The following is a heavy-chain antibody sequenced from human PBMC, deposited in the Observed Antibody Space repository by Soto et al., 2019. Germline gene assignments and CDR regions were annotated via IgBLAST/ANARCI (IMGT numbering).Heavy chain of an antibody. D-gene: IGHD4-4*01. CDR3: ARYSNGNDYFDY. V-gene: IGHV4-61*01. J-gene: IGHJ4*02. Sequence: QVQLQESGPGLVKPSETLSLTCTVSGGSVSSGSYYWSWILQPPGKGLEWIGYIYYSGRTDYNPSLKSRVTISVDTCKNQSSLKLSSVTGADTAVYYCARYSNGNDYFDYWGQGTLVTVSS. CDR1: GGSVSSGSYY. CDR2: IYYSGRT.